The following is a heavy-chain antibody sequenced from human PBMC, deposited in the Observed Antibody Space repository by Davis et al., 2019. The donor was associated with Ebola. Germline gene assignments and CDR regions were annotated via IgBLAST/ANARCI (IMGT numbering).Heavy chain of an antibody. Sequence: SLKISCAASGFTFSSYGMHWVRQAPGKGLEWVSGISWNSGSIGYADSVKGRFTISRDNAKNSLYLQMNSLRAEDTALYYCAKDQFASSSSFGLGWFDPWGQGTLVTVSS. CDR2: ISWNSGSI. D-gene: IGHD6-6*01. J-gene: IGHJ5*02. V-gene: IGHV3-9*01. CDR3: AKDQFASSSSFGLGWFDP. CDR1: GFTFSSYG.